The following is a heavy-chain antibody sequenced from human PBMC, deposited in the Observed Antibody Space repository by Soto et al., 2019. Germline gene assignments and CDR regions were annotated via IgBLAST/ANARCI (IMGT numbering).Heavy chain of an antibody. CDR2: IYHSVNT. V-gene: IGHV4-59*01. CDR3: ARVNAFYYHASGRPYWFDP. J-gene: IGHJ5*02. CDR1: GASISSLY. D-gene: IGHD3-10*01. Sequence: SETLSLTCTVSGASISSLYWSWIRLPPGKGLEWIGYIYHSVNTNSDPSLKGRVTISLDTSKNQFSLQLSSVTATDTAVYYCARVNAFYYHASGRPYWFDPWGQGTLVTVS.